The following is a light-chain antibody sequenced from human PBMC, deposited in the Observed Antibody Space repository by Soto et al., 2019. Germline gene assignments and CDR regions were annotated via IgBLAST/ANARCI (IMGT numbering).Light chain of an antibody. CDR1: QGLSSW. CDR3: QLADSFHIT. CDR2: AAS. Sequence: DIQVTQSPSSVSASVGDRVIITCRASQGLSSWLAWYQQKPGKAPKLLIYAASTLQSGVPSRVIGSGSGTDFTLTITSLQTKDFATYDWQLADSFHITYGPGTKVYIK. V-gene: IGKV1D-12*01. J-gene: IGKJ3*01.